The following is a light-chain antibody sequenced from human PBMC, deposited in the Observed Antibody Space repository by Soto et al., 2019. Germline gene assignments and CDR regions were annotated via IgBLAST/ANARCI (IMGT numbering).Light chain of an antibody. CDR2: AAS. J-gene: IGKJ1*01. Sequence: DIQMTQTPSSLSASVVDRFTITFLASQNINNYLNWYQQKPGKAPKLMIYAASTLQRGVPSRFSGSGSGTDFTLTISSLQPEDFATYYCQQSYSSPRTFGQGTKVDIK. CDR3: QQSYSSPRT. V-gene: IGKV1-39*01. CDR1: QNINNY.